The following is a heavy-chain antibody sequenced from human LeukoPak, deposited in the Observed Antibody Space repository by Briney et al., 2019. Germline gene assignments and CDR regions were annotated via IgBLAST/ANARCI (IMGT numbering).Heavy chain of an antibody. CDR2: ISSSSSYI. J-gene: IGHJ5*02. Sequence: GGSLRLSCAASGFTFSSYSMNWVRQAPGKGLEWVSSISSSSSYIYYADSVKGRFTISRDNAKNSLYLQMNSLRAEDTAVYYCARDVDYLNWFDPWGQGTLVTVSS. CDR1: GFTFSSYS. CDR3: ARDVDYLNWFDP. V-gene: IGHV3-21*01. D-gene: IGHD4-11*01.